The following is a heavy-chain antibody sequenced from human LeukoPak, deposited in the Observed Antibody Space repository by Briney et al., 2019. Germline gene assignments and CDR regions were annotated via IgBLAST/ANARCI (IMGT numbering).Heavy chain of an antibody. Sequence: GESLKISCKGSGYSFTSYWIGRVRQMPGKGLEWMGIIYPGDSDIRYSPSFQGQVTISADKSINTAYLQWSSLKASDTAMYYCARHHGSGNYYKDYYYMDVWGKGTTVTISS. CDR3: ARHHGSGNYYKDYYYMDV. V-gene: IGHV5-51*01. CDR2: IYPGDSDI. J-gene: IGHJ6*03. CDR1: GYSFTSYW. D-gene: IGHD3-10*01.